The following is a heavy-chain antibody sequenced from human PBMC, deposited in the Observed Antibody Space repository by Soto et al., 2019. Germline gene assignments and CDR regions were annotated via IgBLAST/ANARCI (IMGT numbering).Heavy chain of an antibody. CDR2: IIPIFGTA. CDR3: AREASYCTNCVCPASWDYGMDV. J-gene: IGHJ6*02. D-gene: IGHD2-8*01. CDR1: GGTFSSYA. Sequence: QVQLVQSGAEVKKPGSSVKVSCKASGGTFSSYAISWVRQAPGQGLEWMGGIIPIFGTANYAQKFQGRVTITADESTSTAYMELSSLRSEDTAVYYCAREASYCTNCVCPASWDYGMDVWGQGTTVTVSS. V-gene: IGHV1-69*01.